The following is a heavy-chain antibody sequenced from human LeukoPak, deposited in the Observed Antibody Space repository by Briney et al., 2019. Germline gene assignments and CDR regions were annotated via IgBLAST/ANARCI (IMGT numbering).Heavy chain of an antibody. V-gene: IGHV3-23*01. J-gene: IGHJ4*02. D-gene: IGHD6-13*01. CDR1: GFTFSSFA. CDR2: ISVSGGSA. CDR3: AKLRAANIAAAND. Sequence: PGGSLRLSCAASGFTFSSFAMSWVRQAPGKGLEWVLSISVSGGSAYYADSVKVRFAISRDDSKNTLYLQRDSVRAENTAIYYGAKLRAANIAAANDWGEETLVTDCS.